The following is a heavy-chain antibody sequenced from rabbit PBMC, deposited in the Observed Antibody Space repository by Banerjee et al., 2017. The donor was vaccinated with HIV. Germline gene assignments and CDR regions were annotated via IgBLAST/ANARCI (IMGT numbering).Heavy chain of an antibody. D-gene: IGHD2-1*01. CDR3: ARDYGGYGWTTRLAL. J-gene: IGHJ3*01. V-gene: IGHV1S45*01. Sequence: QEQLEESGGGLVQPEGSLTLTCKASGIDFSSYFYMCWVRQAPGKGLEWIGCITTGSGSTYYASWAKGRFTISKTSSTTVTLQMTSLTAADTATYFCARDYGGYGWTTRLALWGQGTLVPS. CDR2: ITTGSGST. CDR1: GIDFSSYFY.